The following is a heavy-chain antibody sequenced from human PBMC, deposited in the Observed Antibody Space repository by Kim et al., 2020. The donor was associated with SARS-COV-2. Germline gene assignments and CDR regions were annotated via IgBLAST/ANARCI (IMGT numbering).Heavy chain of an antibody. V-gene: IGHV4-4*07. CDR1: GGYISRYY. CDR2: VFTGGNT. CDR3: ARIQRADLSASTPLDY. J-gene: IGHJ4*02. D-gene: IGHD3-3*02. Sequence: SETPSLTCTVSGGYISRYYWSWIRQPAGEGLEWIGRVFTGGNTLYNPSLKSRVSMSLDSSRNQFSLRLTSVSAADTAVYYCARIQRADLSASTPLDYWGPGTLVTVSS.